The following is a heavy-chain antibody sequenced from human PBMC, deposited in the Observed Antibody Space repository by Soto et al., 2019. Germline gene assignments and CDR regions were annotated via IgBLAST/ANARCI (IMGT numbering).Heavy chain of an antibody. J-gene: IGHJ4*02. V-gene: IGHV4-30-4*01. D-gene: IGHD3-22*01. CDR3: ARTHYSDRSGTDY. Sequence: SVTLCLTCTASGGSSRCDDAYWRRIRQPPGKGLQWIGYIYYSGSTYYNPSLKSRVTISLDTSKNQFSLNLSSVTAADTAVYYCARTHYSDRSGTDYWGQGTLVTVSS. CDR1: GGSSRCDDAY. CDR2: IYYSGST.